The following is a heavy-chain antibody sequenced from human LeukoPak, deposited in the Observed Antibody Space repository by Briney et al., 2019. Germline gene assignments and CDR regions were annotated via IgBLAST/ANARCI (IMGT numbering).Heavy chain of an antibody. J-gene: IGHJ6*03. Sequence: SETLSLTCTVSGGSISSGDYYWSWIRQPPGKGLEWIGYIYCSGSTYYNPSLKSRVTISVDTSKNQFSLKLSSVTAADTAVYYCARVPCSSTSCYPYYYYMDVWGKGTTVTVSS. CDR1: GGSISSGDYY. CDR2: IYCSGST. CDR3: ARVPCSSTSCYPYYYYMDV. V-gene: IGHV4-30-4*08. D-gene: IGHD2-2*01.